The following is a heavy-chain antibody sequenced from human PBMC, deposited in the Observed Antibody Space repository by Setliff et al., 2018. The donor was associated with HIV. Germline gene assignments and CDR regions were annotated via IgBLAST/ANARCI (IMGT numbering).Heavy chain of an antibody. D-gene: IGHD7-27*01. V-gene: IGHV1-8*01. CDR1: GYTFTSYD. Sequence: GPSVKVSCKASGYTFTSYDINWVRQATGQGLEWMGWMNPNSGNTGYAQKFQGRVTMTRNTSISTAYMELSSLRSEDTAVYYCARRGTGDYYYYYYMDVWGKGTTVTVSS. CDR2: MNPNSGNT. CDR3: ARRGTGDYYYYYYMDV. J-gene: IGHJ6*03.